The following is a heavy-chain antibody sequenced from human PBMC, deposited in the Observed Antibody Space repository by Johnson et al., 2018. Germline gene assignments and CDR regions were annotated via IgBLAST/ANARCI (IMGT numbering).Heavy chain of an antibody. CDR3: ARTRRDYYYYYMDV. D-gene: IGHD1-14*01. CDR1: GFTFSSYG. J-gene: IGHJ6*03. Sequence: VQLVQSGGGVVQPGRSLRLSCAASGFTFSSYGMHWVRQAPGKGLEWVAVIWYDGSNKYYADSVKGRFTISRDNAKNSLYLQMNSLRAEDTAVYYCARTRRDYYYYYMDVWGKGTTVTVSS. CDR2: IWYDGSNK. V-gene: IGHV3-33*08.